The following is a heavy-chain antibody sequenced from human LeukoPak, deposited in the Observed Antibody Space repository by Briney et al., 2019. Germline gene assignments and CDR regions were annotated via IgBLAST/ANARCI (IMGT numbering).Heavy chain of an antibody. CDR1: GFSFSSYG. Sequence: GGSLRLSCAASGFSFSSYGRHCVRQAPGKGLEWVAFIQYDGSNTYYADSVKGRFTISRDTSKSTLDLQMNSLRAEDTAVYYCAREMTTPEDQFDYWGHGTLVTVSS. V-gene: IGHV3-30*12. J-gene: IGHJ4*01. CDR2: IQYDGSNT. D-gene: IGHD4-17*01. CDR3: AREMTTPEDQFDY.